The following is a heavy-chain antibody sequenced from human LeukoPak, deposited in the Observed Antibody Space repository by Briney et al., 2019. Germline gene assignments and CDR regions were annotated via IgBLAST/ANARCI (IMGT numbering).Heavy chain of an antibody. CDR2: IYSGGST. Sequence: RGSLRLSCAASGFTVSSNYMSWVRQAPGKGLEWLSVIYSGGSTYYADSVKGRFTISRDNSKNTLYLQMNSLRAEDTAVYYCAKDYDFWSGYHHDAFDIWGQGTMVTVSS. D-gene: IGHD3-3*01. J-gene: IGHJ3*02. CDR3: AKDYDFWSGYHHDAFDI. V-gene: IGHV3-53*01. CDR1: GFTVSSNY.